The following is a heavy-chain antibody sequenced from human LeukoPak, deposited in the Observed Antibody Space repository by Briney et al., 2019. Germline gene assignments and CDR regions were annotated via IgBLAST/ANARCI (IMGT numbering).Heavy chain of an antibody. V-gene: IGHV3-33*05. J-gene: IGHJ4*02. D-gene: IGHD5-12*01. CDR3: VKEADSGYCRTSDY. Sequence: GGSLRLSCAASGFTFSSYGMHWVRQAPDKGLEWLAVFSYDGTNKYYRDSVKGRFTISRDNSKNTLYLQMNSLRAEDTAVYYCVKEADSGYCRTSDYWGQGTLVTVSS. CDR2: FSYDGTNK. CDR1: GFTFSSYG.